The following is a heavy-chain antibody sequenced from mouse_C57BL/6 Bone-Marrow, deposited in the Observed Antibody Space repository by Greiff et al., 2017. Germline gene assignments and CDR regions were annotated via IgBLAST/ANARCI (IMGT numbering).Heavy chain of an antibody. Sequence: EVQRVESGPGMVKPSQSLSLTCTVTGYSITSGYDWHWIRHFPGNKLEWMGYISYSGSTNYNPSLKSRISITHDTSKNHFFLKLNSVTTEDTATYYCARGVYYYGSAWFAYWGQGTLVTVSA. CDR1: GYSITSGYD. CDR3: ARGVYYYGSAWFAY. CDR2: ISYSGST. D-gene: IGHD1-1*01. V-gene: IGHV3-1*01. J-gene: IGHJ3*01.